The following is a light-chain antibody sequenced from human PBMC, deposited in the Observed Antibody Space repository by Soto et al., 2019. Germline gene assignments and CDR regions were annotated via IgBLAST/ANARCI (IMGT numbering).Light chain of an antibody. CDR1: QSISSW. J-gene: IGKJ1*01. V-gene: IGKV1-5*03. CDR3: QQYNSYWT. Sequence: TQMTQSPSTLSASVGDRVTIICRASQSISSWLAWYQQKPGQAPKLLIYKASSLESGVPSRFSGSGSGTEFTLTISSLQPDDFATYYCQQYNSYWTFGQGTKVDIK. CDR2: KAS.